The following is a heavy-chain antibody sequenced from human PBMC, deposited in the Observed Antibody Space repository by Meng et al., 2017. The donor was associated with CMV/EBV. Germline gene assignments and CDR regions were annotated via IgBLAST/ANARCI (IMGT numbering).Heavy chain of an antibody. Sequence: GSLRLSCTVPGGSISSYYWSWIRQPPGKGLEWIGYIYYSGSTNYNPSLKSRVTISVDTSKDQFSLKLSSVTAADTAVYYCARAVVVPAAIDYWGQGTLVTVSS. J-gene: IGHJ4*02. CDR2: IYYSGST. D-gene: IGHD2-2*01. CDR1: GGSISSYY. CDR3: ARAVVVPAAIDY. V-gene: IGHV4-59*01.